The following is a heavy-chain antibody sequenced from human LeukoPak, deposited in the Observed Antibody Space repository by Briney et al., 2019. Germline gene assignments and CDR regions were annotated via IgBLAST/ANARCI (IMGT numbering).Heavy chain of an antibody. CDR2: IYYSGST. Sequence: SETLSLTCTVSGGSISSYYWNWIRQPPGKGLEWIGYIYYSGSTNYNPSLKSRVTISVDTSKNQFSLKLSSVTAADTAVYYCARLVQSRYRFGYFDYWGQGTLVTVSS. CDR1: GGSISSYY. D-gene: IGHD3-16*02. CDR3: ARLVQSRYRFGYFDY. V-gene: IGHV4-59*08. J-gene: IGHJ4*02.